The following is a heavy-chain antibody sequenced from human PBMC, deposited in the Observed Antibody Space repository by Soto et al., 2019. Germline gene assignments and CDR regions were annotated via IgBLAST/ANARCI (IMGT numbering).Heavy chain of an antibody. CDR3: ARDPGVTRYYYDY. Sequence: QVQLVESGGGVVQPGGSLRLSGVASGFTFSHYGMHWVRQAPGQGLEWVAVIWYDGSKKYYADSVKGRFTISRDDSKNTLYLQMDSLRVEDTAVYHCARDPGVTRYYYDYWGQGSLVIVSS. J-gene: IGHJ4*02. CDR2: IWYDGSKK. D-gene: IGHD2-21*02. V-gene: IGHV3-33*01. CDR1: GFTFSHYG.